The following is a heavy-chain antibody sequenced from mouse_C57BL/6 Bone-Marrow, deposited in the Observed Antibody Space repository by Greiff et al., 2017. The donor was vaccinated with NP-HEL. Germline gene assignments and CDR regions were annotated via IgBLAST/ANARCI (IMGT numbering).Heavy chain of an antibody. CDR1: GFTFTDYY. Sequence: EVQVVESGAGLVQPGGSLSLSCAASGFTFTDYYMSWVRQPPGKALEWLGFIRNKANGSTSEYRVSVTGRFTISRATSKSILYLQMLALRAAASSTFNCAESDGKRYDYAMDDWGQGTSVTVSS. J-gene: IGHJ4*01. CDR3: AESDGKRYDYAMDD. V-gene: IGHV7-3*01. CDR2: IRNKANGSTS. D-gene: IGHD2-1*01.